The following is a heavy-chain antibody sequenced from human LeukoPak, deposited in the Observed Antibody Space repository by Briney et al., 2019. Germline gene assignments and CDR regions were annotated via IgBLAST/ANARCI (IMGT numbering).Heavy chain of an antibody. J-gene: IGHJ3*02. V-gene: IGHV1-46*01. CDR1: GYTFTSYY. D-gene: IGHD3-22*01. Sequence: GASVKVSCKVSGYTFTSYYMHWVRQAPGQGLEWMGIINPSGGSTSYAQKFQGRVTMTRDTSTSTVYMELSSLRSEDTAAYYCARVKPNYYDSSAYGTFDIWGQGTMVTVSS. CDR2: INPSGGST. CDR3: ARVKPNYYDSSAYGTFDI.